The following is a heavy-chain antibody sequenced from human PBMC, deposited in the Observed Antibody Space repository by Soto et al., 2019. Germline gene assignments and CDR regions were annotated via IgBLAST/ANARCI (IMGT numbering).Heavy chain of an antibody. CDR2: IKSKTDGGTT. CDR1: GFTFSNAW. CDR3: TTDRDYDSSGPFDY. J-gene: IGHJ4*02. Sequence: GSLRLSCAASGFTFSNAWMSWVRQAPGKGLEWVGRIKSKTDGGTTDYAAPVKGRFTISRDDSKNTLYLQMNSLKTEDTAVYYCTTDRDYDSSGPFDYWGQGTLVTVSS. D-gene: IGHD3-22*01. V-gene: IGHV3-15*01.